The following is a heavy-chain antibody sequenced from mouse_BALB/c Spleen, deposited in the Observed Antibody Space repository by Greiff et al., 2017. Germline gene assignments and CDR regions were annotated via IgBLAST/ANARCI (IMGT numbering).Heavy chain of an antibody. J-gene: IGHJ3*01. D-gene: IGHD2-3*01. Sequence: EVMLVESGGGLVKPGGSLKLSCAASGFAFSSYDMSWVRQTPEKRLEWVAYISSGGGSTYYPDTVKGRFTISRDNAKNTLYLQMSSLKSEDTAMYYCARHDGYSAWFAYWGQGTLVTVSA. V-gene: IGHV5-12-1*01. CDR2: ISSGGGST. CDR1: GFAFSSYD. CDR3: ARHDGYSAWFAY.